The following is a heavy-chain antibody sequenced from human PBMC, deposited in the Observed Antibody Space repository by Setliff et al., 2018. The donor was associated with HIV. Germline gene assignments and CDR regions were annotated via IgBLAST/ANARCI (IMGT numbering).Heavy chain of an antibody. Sequence: ASVXVSCKASGYTFSNYGISWVRQAPGQGLEWMGWISPYNGNTNYVQKLQGRVTITTDTSTSTAYMELRSLRSDDTALYYCARKPTGSPSDYWGQGTLVTVSS. V-gene: IGHV1-18*01. CDR2: ISPYNGNT. J-gene: IGHJ4*02. D-gene: IGHD2-2*01. CDR1: GYTFSNYG. CDR3: ARKPTGSPSDY.